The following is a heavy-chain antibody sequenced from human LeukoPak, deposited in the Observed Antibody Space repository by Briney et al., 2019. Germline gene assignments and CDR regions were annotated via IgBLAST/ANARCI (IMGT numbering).Heavy chain of an antibody. J-gene: IGHJ4*02. V-gene: IGHV1/OR15-3*01. CDR3: ARVPSGDYDSN. Sequence: GASVKVSCKASGYTFTGYYMHWVRQAPGQGLEWMGWINAGNGNTKYSQKFQGRVTITADKSTSTAYMELSSLRSEDTAVYYCARVPSGDYDSNWGQGTLVTVSS. CDR1: GYTFTGYY. D-gene: IGHD4-17*01. CDR2: INAGNGNT.